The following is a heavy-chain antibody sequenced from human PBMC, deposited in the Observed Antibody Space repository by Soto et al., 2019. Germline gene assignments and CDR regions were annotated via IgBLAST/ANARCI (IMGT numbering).Heavy chain of an antibody. CDR3: AMAGHYDSSGYLQYYYYYGMDV. J-gene: IGHJ6*02. Sequence: SETLSLTCTVSGGSISSGGYYWSWIRQHPGKGLEWIGYIYYSGSTYYNPSLKSRVTISVDTSKNQFSLKLSSVTAADTAVYYCAMAGHYDSSGYLQYYYYYGMDVWGQGTTVTVSS. CDR1: GGSISSGGYY. D-gene: IGHD3-22*01. CDR2: IYYSGST. V-gene: IGHV4-31*03.